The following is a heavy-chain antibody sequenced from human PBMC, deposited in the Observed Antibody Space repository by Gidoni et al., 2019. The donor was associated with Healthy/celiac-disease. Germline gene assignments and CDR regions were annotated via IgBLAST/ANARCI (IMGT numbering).Heavy chain of an antibody. Sequence: EVQLVQSGAEVKKPGESLRISCKASGYSFTSYWISWVRQMPGKGLEWMGRIDPSDSYTNYSPSFKGHVTISADKSISTAYLQWSSLKASDTAMYYCARHTMPDDAFDIWGQVTMVTVSS. CDR1: GYSFTSYW. CDR2: IDPSDSYT. J-gene: IGHJ3*02. D-gene: IGHD1-1*01. CDR3: ARHTMPDDAFDI. V-gene: IGHV5-10-1*03.